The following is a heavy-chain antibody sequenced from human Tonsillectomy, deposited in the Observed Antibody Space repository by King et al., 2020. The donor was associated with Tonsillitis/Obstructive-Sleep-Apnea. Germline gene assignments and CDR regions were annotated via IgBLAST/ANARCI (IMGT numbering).Heavy chain of an antibody. V-gene: IGHV3-21*01. D-gene: IGHD1-26*01. CDR1: GFTFSSYS. CDR2: ISSSSRYI. J-gene: IGHJ4*02. CDR3: ARRDSGSPGRRFDY. Sequence: VQLVESGGGLVKPGGSLRLSCAASGFTFSSYSMNWGRQSPGKGLEWVSSISSSSRYIYYSDSVKGRFTISRDNAKNSLYLQMNSLRAEDTAVYYWARRDSGSPGRRFDYWGQGTLVTVSS.